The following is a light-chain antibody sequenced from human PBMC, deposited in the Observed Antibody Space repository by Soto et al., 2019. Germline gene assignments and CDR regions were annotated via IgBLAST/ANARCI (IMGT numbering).Light chain of an antibody. J-gene: IGLJ3*02. CDR2: YDS. CDR1: NIGSKS. Sequence: SYELTQPPSVSVAPGKTASVACGGSNIGSKSVHWYQKKSGQAPVLVMYYDSDRPSGITERFSGSNSGNTATLTISRVEAGNEAVYYCQVWDISSGNVVFGGGTKLTVL. V-gene: IGLV3-21*01. CDR3: QVWDISSGNVV.